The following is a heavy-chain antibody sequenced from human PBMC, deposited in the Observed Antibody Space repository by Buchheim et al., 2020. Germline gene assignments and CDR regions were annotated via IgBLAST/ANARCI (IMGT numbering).Heavy chain of an antibody. CDR1: GFTFSSYS. D-gene: IGHD2-2*01. CDR2: ISNSSSTI. V-gene: IGHV3-48*04. CDR3: ASTCSSTSCHSTYGMDV. Sequence: EVQLVESGGGLVQPGGSLRLSCAASGFTFSSYSMNWVRQAPGKGLERVSYISNSSSTIYYADSVKGRFTISRDNAKNSLYLQMNSLRAEDTAVYYCASTCSSTSCHSTYGMDVWGQGTT. J-gene: IGHJ6*02.